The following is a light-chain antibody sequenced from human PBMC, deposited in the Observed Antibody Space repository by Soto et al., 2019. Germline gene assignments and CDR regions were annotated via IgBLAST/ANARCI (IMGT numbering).Light chain of an antibody. V-gene: IGKV4-1*01. CDR2: WAS. CDR3: LQYYTTPWT. J-gene: IGKJ1*01. CDR1: QTILYTSNNKTY. Sequence: DIVMTQSPDSLAVSLGERATINCKSSQTILYTSNNKTYLAWYQQKPGRPPNLLIYWASTRQSGVPDRFSGSGSGTDFTLTISSLQAEDVAVYYCLQYYTTPWTFGQGTKVEIK.